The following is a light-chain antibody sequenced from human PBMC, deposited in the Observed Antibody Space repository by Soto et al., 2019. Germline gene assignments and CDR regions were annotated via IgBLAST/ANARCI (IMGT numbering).Light chain of an antibody. CDR2: GAS. Sequence: EILMTQSPATLSVSPVGRATLSCRASQSIGSNLAWYQQNPGQTPRLLIYGASTRATGLPARFSGSGSGTEFTLTISSLQSEDCAVYYGQQYNNWPITFGQGTPLENK. CDR1: QSIGSN. J-gene: IGKJ5*01. V-gene: IGKV3-15*01. CDR3: QQYNNWPIT.